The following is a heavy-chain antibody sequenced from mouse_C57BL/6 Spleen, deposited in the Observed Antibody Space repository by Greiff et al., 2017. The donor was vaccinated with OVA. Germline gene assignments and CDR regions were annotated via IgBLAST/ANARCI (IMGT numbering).Heavy chain of an antibody. CDR2: ISSGSSTI. J-gene: IGHJ1*03. D-gene: IGHD1-1*01. V-gene: IGHV5-17*01. CDR1: GFTFSDYG. Sequence: EVKLMESGGGLVKPGGSLKLSCAASGFTFSDYGMHWVRQAPEKGLEWVAYISSGSSTIYYADTVKGRFTISRDNATNTLFLQMTSLRSEDTAMYDCARTTGSSYGYFDVWGTGTTVTVSS. CDR3: ARTTGSSYGYFDV.